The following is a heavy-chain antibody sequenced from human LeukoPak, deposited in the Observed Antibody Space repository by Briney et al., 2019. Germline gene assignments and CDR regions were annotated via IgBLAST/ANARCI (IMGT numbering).Heavy chain of an antibody. V-gene: IGHV3-72*01. CDR2: TRNKANSYTT. Sequence: GGSLRLSWASAGFTFSDHYMEWVRQAPGKGLEWVGRTRNKANSYTTEYAASVKGRFIISRDDSKNSLYLQMNSLKTEDTAVYYCTRVYRSSWYGAFLDCWGQGTLVTVSS. D-gene: IGHD6-13*01. CDR1: GFTFSDHY. J-gene: IGHJ4*02. CDR3: TRVYRSSWYGAFLDC.